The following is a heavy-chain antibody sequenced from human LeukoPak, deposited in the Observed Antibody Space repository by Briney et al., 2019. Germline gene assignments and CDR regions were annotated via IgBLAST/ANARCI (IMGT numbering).Heavy chain of an antibody. V-gene: IGHV3-23*01. CDR2: ISGSGDST. CDR3: AKGGPRQQLAKYYYYYYMDV. J-gene: IGHJ6*03. Sequence: GGSLRLSCAASGFTFSSYAMSWVRQAPGKGLEWVSAISGSGDSTYYADSVKGRFTISRDNSKNTLYLQMNSLRAEDTAVYYCAKGGPRQQLAKYYYYYYMDVWGKGTTVTVSS. D-gene: IGHD6-13*01. CDR1: GFTFSSYA.